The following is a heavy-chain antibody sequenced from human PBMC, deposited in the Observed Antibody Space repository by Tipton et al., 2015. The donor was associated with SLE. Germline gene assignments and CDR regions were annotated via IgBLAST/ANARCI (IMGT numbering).Heavy chain of an antibody. V-gene: IGHV4-39*07. CDR3: ARVATAMGYYYYMDV. J-gene: IGHJ6*03. CDR2: INHSGST. Sequence: TLSLTCTVSGGSIRSSSYYLGWIRQPPGKGLEWIGEINHSGSTNYNPSLKSRVTISVDTSKNQFSLKLSSVTAADTAVYYCARVATAMGYYYYMDVWGKGTTVTVSS. CDR1: GGSIRSSSYY. D-gene: IGHD5-18*01.